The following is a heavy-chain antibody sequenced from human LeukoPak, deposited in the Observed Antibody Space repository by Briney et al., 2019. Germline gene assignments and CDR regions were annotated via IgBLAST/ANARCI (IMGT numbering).Heavy chain of an antibody. CDR1: GGSISSSNW. J-gene: IGHJ4*02. D-gene: IGHD6-13*01. Sequence: SETLSLTCAVSGGSISSSNWWSWVRQPPGKGLEWIGEIYHSGSTNYNPPLKSRVTISVDTSKNQFSLKLSSVTAADTAVYYCASREAAATPFDYWGQGTLVTVSS. CDR3: ASREAAATPFDY. CDR2: IYHSGST. V-gene: IGHV4-4*02.